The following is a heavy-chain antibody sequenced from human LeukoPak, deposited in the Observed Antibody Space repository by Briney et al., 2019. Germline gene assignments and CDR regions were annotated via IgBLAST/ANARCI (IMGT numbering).Heavy chain of an antibody. D-gene: IGHD3-3*01. CDR2: IYSSGSA. Sequence: SETLSLTCTVSGGSINSNNYYWGWIRQPPGKGLEWIRSIYSSGSAYYNPSLKSRVTISVDTSKNQFSLRLSSVTAADTAVYYCQSRYLEWLLEYWGQGTLVTVSS. V-gene: IGHV4-39*01. CDR3: QSRYLEWLLEY. J-gene: IGHJ4*02. CDR1: GGSINSNNYY.